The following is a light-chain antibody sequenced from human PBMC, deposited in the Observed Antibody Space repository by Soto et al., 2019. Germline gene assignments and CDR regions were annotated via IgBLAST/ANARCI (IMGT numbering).Light chain of an antibody. CDR1: QSVSSN. Sequence: EIVTTQSPATLPVSPGERATLSCRASQSVSSNLAWYQQKPGQAPRFLIYGASTRATGIPARFSGSGSGTEFTLNISSLQSEDFEVYYCQQYDNWPLTFGGGTKVDIK. CDR2: GAS. J-gene: IGKJ4*01. CDR3: QQYDNWPLT. V-gene: IGKV3-15*01.